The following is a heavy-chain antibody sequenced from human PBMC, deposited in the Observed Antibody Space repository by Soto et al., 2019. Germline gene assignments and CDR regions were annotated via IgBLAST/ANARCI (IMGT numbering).Heavy chain of an antibody. D-gene: IGHD2-2*01. J-gene: IGHJ6*02. CDR1: GGTFSSYA. CDR2: TIPIFGTA. CDR3: ARHVPAAGYYYGMDV. Sequence: QVQLVQSGAEVKKPGSSVKVSCKASGGTFSSYAISWVRQAPGQGLEWMGGTIPIFGTANYAQKFQGRATITADESTSTAYVELSSLRSEDTAVYYGARHVPAAGYYYGMDVWGQGTTVTVSS. V-gene: IGHV1-69*12.